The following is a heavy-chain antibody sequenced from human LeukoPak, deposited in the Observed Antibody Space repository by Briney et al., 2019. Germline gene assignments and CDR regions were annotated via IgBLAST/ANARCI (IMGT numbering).Heavy chain of an antibody. Sequence: GGSLRLSCAASGFTFSRYWMSRVRQAPGKGLEWVANIKQDGSEKYYVDSVRGRFTISRDNAKISLYLQMNSLRAEDTAVYYCARSAGSSGWYEGYYFDYWGQGTLVTVSS. CDR2: IKQDGSEK. CDR1: GFTFSRYW. V-gene: IGHV3-7*01. J-gene: IGHJ4*02. D-gene: IGHD6-13*01. CDR3: ARSAGSSGWYEGYYFDY.